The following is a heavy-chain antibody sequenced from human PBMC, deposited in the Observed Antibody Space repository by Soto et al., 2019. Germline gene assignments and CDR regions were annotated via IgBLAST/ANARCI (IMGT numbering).Heavy chain of an antibody. CDR2: IYYSGST. V-gene: IGHV4-59*01. D-gene: IGHD3-10*01. CDR3: ARVSYYGSGILWFDP. CDR1: GGSISSYY. Sequence: PSETLSLTCTVSGGSISSYYWSWIRQPPGKGLEWIGYIYYSGSTNYNPSLKSRVTISVDTSKNQFSLKLSSVTAADTAVYYCARVSYYGSGILWFDPWGQGTLVTVS. J-gene: IGHJ5*02.